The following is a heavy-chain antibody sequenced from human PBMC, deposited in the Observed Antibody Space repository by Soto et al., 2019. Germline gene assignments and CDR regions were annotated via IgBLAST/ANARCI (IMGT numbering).Heavy chain of an antibody. CDR1: GYTFTSYW. D-gene: IGHD6-19*01. J-gene: IGHJ3*02. CDR2: IFPGDSDL. V-gene: IGHV5-51*01. Sequence: GESLKISCKGSGYTFTSYWVGWVRQMPGKGLEWMGIIFPGDSDLRYSPSFEGHVSISVDKSMNTAYLQWNSLKASDTAMYYYARQANPQWLAPGTFDIWGQGTMVTVSS. CDR3: ARQANPQWLAPGTFDI.